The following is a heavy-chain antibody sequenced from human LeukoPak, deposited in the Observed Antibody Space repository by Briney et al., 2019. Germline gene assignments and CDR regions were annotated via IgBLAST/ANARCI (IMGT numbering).Heavy chain of an antibody. CDR1: GGSFSGYY. CDR3: ARVQDSNCAHFDY. J-gene: IGHJ4*02. CDR2: VNHSGST. Sequence: PSETLSLTCAVYGGSFSGYYWSWIRQPPGKGLEWIGEVNHSGSTNYNPSLKSRVTISVDTSKNQFSLKLSSVTAADTAVYYCARVQDSNCAHFDYWGQGTLVTVSS. V-gene: IGHV4-34*01. D-gene: IGHD4-4*01.